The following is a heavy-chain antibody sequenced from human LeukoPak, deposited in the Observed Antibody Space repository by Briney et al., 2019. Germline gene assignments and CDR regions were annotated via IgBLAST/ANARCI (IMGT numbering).Heavy chain of an antibody. V-gene: IGHV3-23*01. J-gene: IGHJ3*02. D-gene: IGHD4-17*01. CDR3: ARDPGYGDYSFDI. Sequence: GGSLRLSCAASGFTFSSYAMSWVRQAPGQGLEWVSAISGSGGTTYYADSVKGRFTISRDNAKNSLYLQMNSLRAEDTAVYYCARDPGYGDYSFDIWGQGTMVTVSS. CDR1: GFTFSSYA. CDR2: ISGSGGTT.